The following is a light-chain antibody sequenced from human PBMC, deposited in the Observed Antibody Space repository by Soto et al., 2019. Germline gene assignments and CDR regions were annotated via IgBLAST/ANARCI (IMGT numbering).Light chain of an antibody. CDR3: QHYNNWPPWT. CDR1: QSVSTN. CDR2: GAS. Sequence: ETVMTQSPATLSLSLAEGATLSCRANQSVSTNLAWYQQKPGQAPRILIYGASTRATGIPARFSASGSGTEFTLTISSLQSEDLAVYYCQHYNNWPPWTFGQGTKVEIK. V-gene: IGKV3-15*01. J-gene: IGKJ1*01.